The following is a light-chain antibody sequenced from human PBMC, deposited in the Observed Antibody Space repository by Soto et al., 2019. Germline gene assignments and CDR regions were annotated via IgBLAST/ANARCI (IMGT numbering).Light chain of an antibody. V-gene: IGKV1-39*01. J-gene: IGKJ2*01. CDR2: AAS. CDR1: QRISNF. Sequence: DIQMTQSPSSLSASVGDRVTITCRASQRISNFLNWYQQKPGNAPKLLIHAASSLQSGVPSRFSGSGSGTYFTLTISSLQSEDFATYYCQQSYSILYTFGQGTTLEIK. CDR3: QQSYSILYT.